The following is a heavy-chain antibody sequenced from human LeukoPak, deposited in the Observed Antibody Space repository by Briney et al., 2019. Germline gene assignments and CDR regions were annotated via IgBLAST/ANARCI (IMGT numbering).Heavy chain of an antibody. Sequence: SQTLSLTCTVSGGSISSGDYYWSWIRQPPGKGLEWIGYIYYSGSTYYNPSLKSRATISVDTSKNQFSLKLSFVTAADTAVYYCAREYCSGGSCQFDYWGQGTLVTVSS. J-gene: IGHJ4*02. V-gene: IGHV4-30-4*01. CDR2: IYYSGST. D-gene: IGHD2-15*01. CDR3: AREYCSGGSCQFDY. CDR1: GGSISSGDYY.